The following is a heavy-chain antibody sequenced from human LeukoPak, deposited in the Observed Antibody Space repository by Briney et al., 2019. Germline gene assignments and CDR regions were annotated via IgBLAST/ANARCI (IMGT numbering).Heavy chain of an antibody. CDR1: GYTFTGYY. Sequence: ASVNVSCTASGYTFTGYYMHWVRQAPGQGLEWMGWINPNSGGTNYAQKFQGRVTMTRDTSISTAYMELSRLRSDDTAVYYCARVRYCSSTSCYGVYYFDYWGQGTLVTVSS. V-gene: IGHV1-2*02. D-gene: IGHD2-2*01. CDR2: INPNSGGT. CDR3: ARVRYCSSTSCYGVYYFDY. J-gene: IGHJ4*02.